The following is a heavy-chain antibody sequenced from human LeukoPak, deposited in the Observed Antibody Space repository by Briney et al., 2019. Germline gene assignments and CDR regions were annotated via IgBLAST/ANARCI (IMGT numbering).Heavy chain of an antibody. CDR3: TTGATYSPGAFDI. CDR1: GFTFTNAW. CDR2: IKSKTSGGTT. D-gene: IGHD3-16*01. J-gene: IGHJ3*02. V-gene: IGHV3-15*01. Sequence: GGSLRLSCAASGFTFTNAWMSWVRQAPGKGLEWVGRIKSKTSGGTTDYAAPVKGRFTISRDDSQNTLFLQVNSLKTEDTAVYYCTTGATYSPGAFDIWGQGTMVTVSS.